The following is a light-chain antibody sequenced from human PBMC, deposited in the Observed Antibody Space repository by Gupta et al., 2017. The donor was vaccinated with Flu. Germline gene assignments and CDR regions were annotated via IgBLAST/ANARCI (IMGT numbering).Light chain of an antibody. CDR1: GSNTEIND. J-gene: IGLJ3*02. Sequence: QSVLTQPPSASGTPRQSFTMSSSVSGSNTEINDVDWYPQLPATAPKLLISRNYPRHSVVPYRFSGSKSGTSASLAFSGLRSEDEADYYCAAWDDSLSSWVFGGGTKLTGL. CDR3: AAWDDSLSSWV. V-gene: IGLV1-47*01. CDR2: RNY.